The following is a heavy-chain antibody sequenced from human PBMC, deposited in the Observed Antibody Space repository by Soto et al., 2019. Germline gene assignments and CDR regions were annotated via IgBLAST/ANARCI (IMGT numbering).Heavy chain of an antibody. CDR2: SRTSYTAASYST. D-gene: IGHD1-26*01. Sequence: GGSLRLSCATSGFTFNGHHINWVRQAPGKGLEWVGRSRTSYTAASYSTEYAASVKDRFTISRDTSNDIAYLQMNSLNIEDSAVYYCSGAESPDTAYFSLYWGQGTPVTVSS. J-gene: IGHJ4*02. V-gene: IGHV3-72*01. CDR3: SGAESPDTAYFSLY. CDR1: GFTFNGHH.